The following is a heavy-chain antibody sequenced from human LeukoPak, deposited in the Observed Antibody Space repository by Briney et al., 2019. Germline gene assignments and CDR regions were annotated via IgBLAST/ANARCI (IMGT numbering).Heavy chain of an antibody. CDR1: GFIFSRYG. J-gene: IGHJ4*02. CDR2: ISSSGSDT. V-gene: IGHV3-23*01. CDR3: AKTTVSNGWYYFDY. Sequence: PGGSLRLSCVASGFIFSRYGMHWVRQAPGGGLQWVSAISSSGSDTYYTDSVKGRFTISRDNFKKTLYLQLSSLRAEDAAVYYCAKTTVSNGWYYFDYWGQGTLVTVSS. D-gene: IGHD6-19*01.